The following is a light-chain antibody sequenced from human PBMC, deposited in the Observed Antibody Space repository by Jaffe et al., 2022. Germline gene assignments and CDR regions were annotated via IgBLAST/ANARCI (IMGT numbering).Light chain of an antibody. Sequence: SYVLTQPPSVSVAPGQTARITCGGNNIGTKSVHWYRQKPGQAPVLVVYDDDDRPSGIPDRFSGSNSGNTATLTISRVEAGDEADYYCQVWDGSSDHLVVFGGGTKLTVL. CDR3: QVWDGSSDHLVV. CDR1: NIGTKS. V-gene: IGLV3-21*02. J-gene: IGLJ2*01. CDR2: DDD.